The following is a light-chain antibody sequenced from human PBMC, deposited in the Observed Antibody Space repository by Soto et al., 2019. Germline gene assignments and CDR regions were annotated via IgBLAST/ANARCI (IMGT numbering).Light chain of an antibody. CDR3: QQYGSSYT. CDR2: GAS. Sequence: ENVLTQSPGTLSLSPGERATLSCRASQSVRTNDLAWYQQKPGQAPRLLVYGASNRVPGILDRFSGSGSGTDFTLTISRLEPEDFVVYYCQQYGSSYTFGQGTKVDIK. J-gene: IGKJ2*01. CDR1: QSVRTND. V-gene: IGKV3-20*01.